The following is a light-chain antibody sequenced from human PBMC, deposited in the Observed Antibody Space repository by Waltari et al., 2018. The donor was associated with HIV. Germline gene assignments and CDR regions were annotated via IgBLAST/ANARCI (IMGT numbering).Light chain of an antibody. CDR3: VLYMGSGLWV. V-gene: IGLV8-61*01. J-gene: IGLJ3*02. CDR2: STN. Sequence: QTVVTQEPSFSVSPGGTVKLPCGLSSGSVSTSYYPSWYQQTPGQAPRTLIHSTNTRSSGVPDRFSGSIVGNKAALTITGAQADDESDYYCVLYMGSGLWVFGGGTKLTVL. CDR1: SGSVSTSYY.